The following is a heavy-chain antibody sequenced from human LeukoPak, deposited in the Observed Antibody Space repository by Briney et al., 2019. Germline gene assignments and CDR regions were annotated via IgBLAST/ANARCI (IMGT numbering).Heavy chain of an antibody. CDR1: GGSISSYH. D-gene: IGHD1-26*01. Sequence: SETLSLTCTVSGGSISSYHWSWVRQPPGKGLEWIGYILTSGSTNYNPSLKSRLTISVDTSKNQFTLKVNSVTAADTAVYYCARVRVSRSYLYYFDSWGQGNLVTVSS. CDR3: ARVRVSRSYLYYFDS. CDR2: ILTSGST. J-gene: IGHJ4*02. V-gene: IGHV4-4*09.